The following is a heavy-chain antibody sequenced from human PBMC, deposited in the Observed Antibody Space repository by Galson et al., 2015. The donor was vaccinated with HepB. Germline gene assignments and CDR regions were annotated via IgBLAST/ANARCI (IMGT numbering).Heavy chain of an antibody. Sequence: SLRLSCAASGFNFNDYTMHWVRQVPGKGLEWVSGISWNSGRIDYGDSVKGRFTISRDNAKNSLYLQMNSLRPGDTALYYCGKDSGPRDHAPLSYYYGLDVWGQGTTVTVSS. J-gene: IGHJ6*02. CDR3: GKDSGPRDHAPLSYYYGLDV. CDR2: ISWNSGRI. V-gene: IGHV3-9*01. CDR1: GFNFNDYT.